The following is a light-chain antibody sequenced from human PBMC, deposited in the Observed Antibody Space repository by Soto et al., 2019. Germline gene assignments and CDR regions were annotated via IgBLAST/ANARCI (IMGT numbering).Light chain of an antibody. CDR2: SNN. Sequence: QSVLTQPPSVSGTPGQRVTVSCSGSSSNIGSNAVNWYQQLPGTAPKLLIYSNNQRPSGVPDRFSGSKSGTSASLAISGLQSEDEADYYCAAWDDSLNGPWVFGGGTKLTVL. V-gene: IGLV1-44*01. CDR3: AAWDDSLNGPWV. CDR1: SSNIGSNA. J-gene: IGLJ3*02.